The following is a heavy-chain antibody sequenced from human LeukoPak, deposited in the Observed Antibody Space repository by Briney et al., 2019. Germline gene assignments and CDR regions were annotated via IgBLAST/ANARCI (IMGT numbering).Heavy chain of an antibody. J-gene: IGHJ3*02. V-gene: IGHV4-39*07. CDR2: IYYSGST. CDR3: AREGSSLGAFDI. Sequence: KPSETLSLTCTVSGGSISSSSYYWGWIRQPPGKGLEWIGSIYYSGSTYYNPSLKSRVTISVDTSKNQFSLKLSSVTAADTAVYYCAREGSSLGAFDIWGQGTMATVSS. CDR1: GGSISSSSYY.